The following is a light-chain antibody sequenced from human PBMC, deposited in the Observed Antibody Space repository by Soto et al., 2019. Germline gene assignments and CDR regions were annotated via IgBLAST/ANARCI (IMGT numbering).Light chain of an antibody. CDR1: QSISNY. CDR2: GSF. CDR3: QQTYSAPYT. Sequence: DIQMTQSPSSLSVSVGDRVTITCRASQSISNYLNWYHQKPGKAPKLLIYGSFNLQGGVPSRFRGIGSGRDFTLTISSLQPEDFATFYCQQTYSAPYTFGQGTKLEIK. V-gene: IGKV1-39*01. J-gene: IGKJ2*01.